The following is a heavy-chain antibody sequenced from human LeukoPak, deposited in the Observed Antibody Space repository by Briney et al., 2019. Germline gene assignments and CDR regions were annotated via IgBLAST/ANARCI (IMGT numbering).Heavy chain of an antibody. CDR3: ARDVLAAGATGTFDI. Sequence: GGSLRLSCAASGFTFNSYWMTWVRQAPGKGLEWVANIKQDGSEKYYVDSVKGRFTIARDNAMNSLYLQMNSLRAEDTAVYYCARDVLAAGATGTFDIWGQGTMVTVSS. D-gene: IGHD1-14*01. CDR2: IKQDGSEK. CDR1: GFTFNSYW. V-gene: IGHV3-7*03. J-gene: IGHJ3*02.